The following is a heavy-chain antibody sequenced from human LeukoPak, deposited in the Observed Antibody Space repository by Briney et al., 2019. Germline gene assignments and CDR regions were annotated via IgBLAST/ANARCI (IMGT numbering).Heavy chain of an antibody. J-gene: IGHJ5*02. Sequence: PSETLSLTCAVSGTSISPYYWSWIRQPPGKGLEWIGYIYYSGSTNYNPSLKCRVTISIDTSENQVSLILRSVTAADTAVYYCAREVGDSDSDNWFDPWGQGTLVTVSA. CDR1: GTSISPYY. CDR3: AREVGDSDSDNWFDP. V-gene: IGHV4-59*01. D-gene: IGHD2-21*02. CDR2: IYYSGST.